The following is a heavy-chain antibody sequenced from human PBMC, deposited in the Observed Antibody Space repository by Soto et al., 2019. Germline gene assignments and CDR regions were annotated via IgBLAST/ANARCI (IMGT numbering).Heavy chain of an antibody. CDR3: ARGELIWFGEFPTAYFDF. CDR2: ITAYNGNA. V-gene: IGHV1-18*04. Sequence: QVQLVQSGPEVKKPGASVKVSCKSSGYTFANYGVSWVRQAPGQGLEWMGCITAYNGNANYSQKFQGRVTVTTDTSTSTVYMELRGLRSDDTALYYCARGELIWFGEFPTAYFDFWGQGTLVTVSS. CDR1: GYTFANYG. D-gene: IGHD3-10*01. J-gene: IGHJ4*02.